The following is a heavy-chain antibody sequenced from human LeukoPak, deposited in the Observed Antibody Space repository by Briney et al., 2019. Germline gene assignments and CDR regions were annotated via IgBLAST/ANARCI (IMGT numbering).Heavy chain of an antibody. V-gene: IGHV3-64D*06. CDR3: MNGGRGDQPDC. D-gene: IGHD2-2*01. Sequence: PGGSLRLSCSASGFTFSSYAMHWVRQAPGKGLEYVSAISSNGGSTYYADSVKGRFTITRDNSKNTLYLQMSSMRAEDRAVYYCMNGGRGDQPDCWGQGTLVTVSS. CDR2: ISSNGGST. J-gene: IGHJ4*02. CDR1: GFTFSSYA.